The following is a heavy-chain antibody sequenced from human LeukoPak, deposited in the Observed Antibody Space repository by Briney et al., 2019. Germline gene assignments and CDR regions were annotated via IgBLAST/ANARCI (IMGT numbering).Heavy chain of an antibody. J-gene: IGHJ3*02. CDR3: ARTYYYDSSGFDAFDI. D-gene: IGHD3-22*01. Sequence: ASVKVSCKASGYTFTGYYMHWVRQAPGQGLEWMGWMNPNSGGTNYAQKFQGWVTMTRDTSISTAYMELSRLRSDDTAVYYCARTYYYDSSGFDAFDIWGQGTMVTVSS. CDR1: GYTFTGYY. CDR2: MNPNSGGT. V-gene: IGHV1-2*04.